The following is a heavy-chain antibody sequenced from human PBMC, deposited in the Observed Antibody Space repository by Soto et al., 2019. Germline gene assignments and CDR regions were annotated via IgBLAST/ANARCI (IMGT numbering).Heavy chain of an antibody. J-gene: IGHJ5*02. Sequence: SETLSLTCTVSGGSISSYYWSWIRQPPGKGLEWIGCIYYSGITRYNPSLKGRVTISVDKPNNQFSLKLTSMTGADTAVYYCATRPPQIVVTLLPLPSWGQGTPVTVSS. CDR3: ATRPPQIVVTLLPLPS. V-gene: IGHV4-59*12. CDR1: GGSISSYY. CDR2: IYYSGIT. D-gene: IGHD2-15*01.